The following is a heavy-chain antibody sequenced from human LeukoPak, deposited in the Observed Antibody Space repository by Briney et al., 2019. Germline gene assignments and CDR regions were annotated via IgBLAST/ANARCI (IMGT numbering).Heavy chain of an antibody. J-gene: IGHJ4*02. CDR3: GGGGTYSQFDY. V-gene: IGHV4-59*01. D-gene: IGHD1-26*01. Sequence: PSETLSLTCTVSGGSISSYYWSWIRQPAGRGLEWIGYMYYSGSTNYNPSLKSRVTISGDTSNNQFSLKLNSVTAADTAVYYCGGGGTYSQFDYWGQGTLVTVSS. CDR1: GGSISSYY. CDR2: MYYSGST.